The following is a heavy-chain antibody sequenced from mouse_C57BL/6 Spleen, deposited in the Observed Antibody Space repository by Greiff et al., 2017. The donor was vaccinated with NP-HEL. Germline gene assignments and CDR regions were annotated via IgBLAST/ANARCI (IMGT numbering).Heavy chain of an antibody. J-gene: IGHJ2*01. CDR1: GYTFTSYW. V-gene: IGHV1-7*01. Sequence: VQVVESGAELAKPGASVKLSCKASGYTFTSYWMHWVKQRPGQGLEWIGYINPSSGYTKYNQKFKDKATLTADKSSSTAYMQLSSLTYEDSAVYYCARGEDEYGFDYWGQGTTLTVSS. CDR3: ARGEDEYGFDY. D-gene: IGHD5-2*01. CDR2: INPSSGYT.